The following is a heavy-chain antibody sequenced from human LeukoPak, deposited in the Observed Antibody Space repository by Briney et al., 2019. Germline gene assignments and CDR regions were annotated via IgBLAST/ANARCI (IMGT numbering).Heavy chain of an antibody. D-gene: IGHD3-10*01. CDR1: GYTFTSYD. Sequence: ASVKVSCKASGYTFTSYDINWVRQATGQGLEWMGWMNPNSGNTGYAQKFQGRVTMTRNTSISTAYMELRSLRSDDTAVYYCARKRELWFGELLSNWFDPWGQGTLVTVSS. CDR3: ARKRELWFGELLSNWFDP. J-gene: IGHJ5*02. CDR2: MNPNSGNT. V-gene: IGHV1-8*01.